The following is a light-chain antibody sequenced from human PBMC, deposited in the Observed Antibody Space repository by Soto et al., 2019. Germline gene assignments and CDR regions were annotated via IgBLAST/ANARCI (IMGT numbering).Light chain of an antibody. J-gene: IGKJ2*01. CDR3: QQYNNWPLYT. CDR2: DAS. Sequence: EIVMTQSPATLSVSPGERATLSCRASQTIGSNLAWYQHKPGQAPRLFIYDASTRATGIAARFSGSGSGTEFTLTISSLQSEDFAVYSCQQYNNWPLYTFGQGTKLEIK. V-gene: IGKV3-15*01. CDR1: QTIGSN.